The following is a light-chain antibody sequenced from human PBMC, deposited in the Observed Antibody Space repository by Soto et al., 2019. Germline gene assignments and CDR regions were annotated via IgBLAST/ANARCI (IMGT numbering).Light chain of an antibody. J-gene: IGLJ1*01. CDR3: QSYDSSLIVSKV. V-gene: IGLV1-40*01. Sequence: QSALTQPTSVSGAPGQRVTISCSGSSSNIGAGYDVQWYRQFPGTAPKLIIYANSDRPSGVPDRFSGSKSGTSASLAITGLQAEDEADYYCQSYDSSLIVSKVFGTGTKVTVL. CDR1: SSNIGAGYD. CDR2: ANS.